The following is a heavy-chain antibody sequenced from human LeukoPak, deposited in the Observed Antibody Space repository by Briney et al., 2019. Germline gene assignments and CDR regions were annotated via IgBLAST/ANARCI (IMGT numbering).Heavy chain of an antibody. CDR1: GGSFRGYY. CDR3: ARIYCGGDCYRDY. J-gene: IGHJ4*02. CDR2: INHSGST. Sequence: SETLSLTCAVYGGSFRGYYWSWIRQPPGKGLEWIGEINHSGSTNYNPSLKSRVTISVDTSKNQFSLKLSSVTAADTAVYYCARIYCGGDCYRDYWGQGTLVTVSS. D-gene: IGHD2-21*02. V-gene: IGHV4-34*01.